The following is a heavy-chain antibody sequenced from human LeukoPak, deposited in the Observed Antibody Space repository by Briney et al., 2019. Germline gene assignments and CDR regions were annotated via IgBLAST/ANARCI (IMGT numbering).Heavy chain of an antibody. Sequence: GRSLRLSCAASGFTFSSYGMHWVRQAPGKGLEWVAVIWYDGSNKYYADSVKGRFTISRDNSKNTLYLQMNSLRAEDTAVYYCARVDGDYGDSGDYYYYGMDVWGQGTTVTVSS. D-gene: IGHD4-17*01. CDR3: ARVDGDYGDSGDYYYYGMDV. CDR2: IWYDGSNK. J-gene: IGHJ6*02. V-gene: IGHV3-33*01. CDR1: GFTFSSYG.